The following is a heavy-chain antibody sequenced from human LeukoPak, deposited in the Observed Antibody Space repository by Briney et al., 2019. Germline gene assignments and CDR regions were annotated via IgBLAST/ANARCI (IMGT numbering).Heavy chain of an antibody. Sequence: PGGSLRLSCAASGFTFSSYGMHWVRQAPGKWLEWVAVISYDGSNKYYADSVKGRFTISRDNSKNTLYLQMNSLRAEDTAVYYCAKGYQQLVPHWGQGTLVTVSS. D-gene: IGHD6-13*01. CDR1: GFTFSSYG. CDR2: ISYDGSNK. CDR3: AKGYQQLVPH. V-gene: IGHV3-30*18. J-gene: IGHJ4*02.